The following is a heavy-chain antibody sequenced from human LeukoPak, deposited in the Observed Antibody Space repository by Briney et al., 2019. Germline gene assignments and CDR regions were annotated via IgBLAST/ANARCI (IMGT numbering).Heavy chain of an antibody. D-gene: IGHD3-10*01. CDR3: ARDSEGYYGSGSYYHMDV. Sequence: GASVKVSFKASGGTFSSYAISWVRQAPGQGLEWMGGIIPIFGTANYAQKFQGRVTINTDESTSTAYMELSSLRSEDTAVYYCARDSEGYYGSGSYYHMDVWGKGTTVTVSS. CDR2: IIPIFGTA. V-gene: IGHV1-69*05. J-gene: IGHJ6*03. CDR1: GGTFSSYA.